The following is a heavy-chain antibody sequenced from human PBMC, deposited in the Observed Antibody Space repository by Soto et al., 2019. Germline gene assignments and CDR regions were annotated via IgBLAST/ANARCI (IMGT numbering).Heavy chain of an antibody. D-gene: IGHD3-22*01. V-gene: IGHV1-69*13. J-gene: IGHJ5*02. CDR1: GVTFSSYA. Sequence: ASVKVSCKASGVTFSSYAISWVRQAPGQGLEWMGGIIPIFGTANYAQKFQGRVTITADESTSTAYMELSSLRSEDTAVYYCARDYYDSSGYYSWFDPWGQGTLVTVSS. CDR2: IIPIFGTA. CDR3: ARDYYDSSGYYSWFDP.